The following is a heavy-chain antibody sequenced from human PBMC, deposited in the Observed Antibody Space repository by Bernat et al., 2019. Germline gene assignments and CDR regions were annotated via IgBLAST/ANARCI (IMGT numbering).Heavy chain of an antibody. CDR1: GFTFSSYS. CDR3: ARDAGGYDFDY. V-gene: IGHV3-21*01. J-gene: IGHJ4*02. Sequence: EVQLVESGGGLVKPGGSLRLSCAASGFTFSSYSMNWVRQAPGKGLECVSSISSSSSYIYYADSVKGRFTISRDNAKNSLYLQMNSLRAEDTAVYYCARDAGGYDFDYWGQGTLVTVSS. D-gene: IGHD5-12*01. CDR2: ISSSSSYI.